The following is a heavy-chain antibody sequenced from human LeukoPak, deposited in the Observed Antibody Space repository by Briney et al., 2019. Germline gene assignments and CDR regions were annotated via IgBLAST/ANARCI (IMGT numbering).Heavy chain of an antibody. J-gene: IGHJ3*02. CDR1: GFIFSSYA. CDR2: ISHNEIST. D-gene: IGHD6-13*01. Sequence: PGGSLRLSCAASGFIFSSYAMHWVRQAPGKGLEYVSAISHNEISTYYADSVKGRFTISRDNSKNTLYLQMGCLRAEDMAVYYCARRGTAAAGKDAFDIWGQGTMVTVSS. CDR3: ARRGTAAAGKDAFDI. V-gene: IGHV3-64*02.